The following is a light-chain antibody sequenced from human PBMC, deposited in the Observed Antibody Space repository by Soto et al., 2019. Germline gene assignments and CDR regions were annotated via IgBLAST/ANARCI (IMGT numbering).Light chain of an antibody. Sequence: SALTQPPSASGSPGQSVTISCTGTSSDVGSYNRVCWYQQPPGTAPKLMIYEVSNRPSGVPDRFSASKSGNTASLTISGLQAEDEADYYCSSYTSSSTYVFGTGTKVTVL. V-gene: IGLV2-18*02. CDR3: SSYTSSSTYV. CDR2: EVS. CDR1: SSDVGSYNR. J-gene: IGLJ1*01.